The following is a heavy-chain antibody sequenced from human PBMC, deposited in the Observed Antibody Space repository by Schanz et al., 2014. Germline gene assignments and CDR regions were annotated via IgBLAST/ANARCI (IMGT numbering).Heavy chain of an antibody. V-gene: IGHV3-48*01. J-gene: IGHJ3*02. CDR3: ARKMKLGVYGGKGHDSLDI. CDR2: ISGSSRTI. D-gene: IGHD4-17*01. CDR1: GFTFSSYD. Sequence: EVQLVESGGGVVQPGRSLRLSCVASGFTFSSYDVFWVRQAPGKGLEWVSYISGSSRTIYYADSMKGRFTISRDNAKNSLFLQMNTLRAEDTAVYYCARKMKLGVYGGKGHDSLDIWGQGTMVTVSS.